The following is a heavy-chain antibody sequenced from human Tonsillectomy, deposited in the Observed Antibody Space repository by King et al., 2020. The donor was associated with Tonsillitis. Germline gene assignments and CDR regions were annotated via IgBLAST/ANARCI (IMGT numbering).Heavy chain of an antibody. V-gene: IGHV4-31*03. CDR3: ARXRESGYYDSSGYYYWYXXL. CDR2: IYYSGST. Sequence: QLQESGPGLVKPSQTLSLTCTVSGGSISSGGYYWSWIRQHPGKGLEWIGYIYYSGSTYYNPSLKSRVTISVDTSKNQFSLKLSSVTAADTAVYYCARXRESGYYDSSGYYYWYXXLXGRGTLXXV. D-gene: IGHD3-22*01. CDR1: GGSISSGGYY. J-gene: IGHJ2*01.